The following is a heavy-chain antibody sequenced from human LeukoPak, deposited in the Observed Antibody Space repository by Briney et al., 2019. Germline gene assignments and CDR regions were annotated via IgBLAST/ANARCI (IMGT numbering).Heavy chain of an antibody. J-gene: IGHJ5*02. V-gene: IGHV4-34*01. CDR1: GFTFSDYY. D-gene: IGHD2-2*01. Sequence: GSLRLSCAASGFTFSDYYMSWIRQAPGKGLEWIGEINHSGSTNYNPSLKSRVTISVDTSKNQFSLKLSSVTAADTAVYYCARGYCSSTSCYRSWFDPWGQGTLVTVSS. CDR2: INHSGST. CDR3: ARGYCSSTSCYRSWFDP.